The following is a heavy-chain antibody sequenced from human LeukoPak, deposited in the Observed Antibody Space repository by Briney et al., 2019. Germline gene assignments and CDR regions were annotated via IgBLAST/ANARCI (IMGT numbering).Heavy chain of an antibody. D-gene: IGHD3-10*01. CDR1: GGSFSGYY. Sequence: SETLSLTCAVYGGSFSGYYWSWIRQPPGKGLEWIGEINHSGSTNYNPSLKSRVTISVDTSKNQFSLELSSVTAADTAVYYCARGLWMVPFDYWGQGTLVTVSS. CDR2: INHSGST. V-gene: IGHV4-34*01. CDR3: ARGLWMVPFDY. J-gene: IGHJ4*02.